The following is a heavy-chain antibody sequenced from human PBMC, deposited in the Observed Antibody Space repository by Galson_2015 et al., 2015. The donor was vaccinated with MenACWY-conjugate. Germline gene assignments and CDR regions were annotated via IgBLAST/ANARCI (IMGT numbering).Heavy chain of an antibody. J-gene: IGHJ3*01. D-gene: IGHD5-12*01. CDR3: TTGGSG. V-gene: IGHV3-33*08. CDR2: IWYDGSKT. Sequence: SLRLSCAASGFTFGYAWMNWVRQAPGKGLEWVAVIWYDGSKTYYADSVKGRFTISRDNSKNTAYLQMNSLKSEDTGIYYCTTGGSGWGQGTMVTVSS. CDR1: GFTFGYAW.